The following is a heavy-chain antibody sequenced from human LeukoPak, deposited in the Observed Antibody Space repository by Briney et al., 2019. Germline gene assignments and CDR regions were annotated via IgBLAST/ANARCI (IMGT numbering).Heavy chain of an antibody. J-gene: IGHJ3*02. V-gene: IGHV3-23*01. CDR3: ARGFLNAFDI. CDR2: ISRSGSST. Sequence: QPGGSLRLSCAASGFTFSSHAMNWVRQAPGKGLEWVSVISRSGSSTYYADSVKGRFIISRDNSKNTVDLQMNSLRAEDTAVYYCARGFLNAFDIWGQGTMVTVSS. CDR1: GFTFSSHA.